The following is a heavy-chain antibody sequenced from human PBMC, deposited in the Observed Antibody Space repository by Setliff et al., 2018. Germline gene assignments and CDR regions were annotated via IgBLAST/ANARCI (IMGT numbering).Heavy chain of an antibody. V-gene: IGHV3-23*01. CDR3: ARDRSAYDSSGYYFDY. D-gene: IGHD3-22*01. CDR1: GFTFSNSD. J-gene: IGHJ4*02. Sequence: GGSLRLSCAASGFTFSNSDMSWVRQAPGKGLEWVSTISGNGGRTYYADSVEGRFTISRDNSKNTLYLQMISLSDEDTALYYCARDRSAYDSSGYYFDYWGQGTLVTVSS. CDR2: ISGNGGRT.